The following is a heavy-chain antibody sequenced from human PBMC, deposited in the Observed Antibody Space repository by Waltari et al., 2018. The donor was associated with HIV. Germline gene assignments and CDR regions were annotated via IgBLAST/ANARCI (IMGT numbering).Heavy chain of an antibody. Sequence: QLQLQESGPGLVKRSETLSLTCTVSGGALRSSIYSWGWIRQPPGKGLEWIGSIYYSGSTYYNPSLKSRVTISVDTSKNQFSLKLSSVTAADTAVYYCARERYCSGGSCPFDYWGQGTLVTVSS. D-gene: IGHD2-15*01. CDR1: GGALRSSIYS. CDR2: IYYSGST. J-gene: IGHJ4*02. V-gene: IGHV4-39*07. CDR3: ARERYCSGGSCPFDY.